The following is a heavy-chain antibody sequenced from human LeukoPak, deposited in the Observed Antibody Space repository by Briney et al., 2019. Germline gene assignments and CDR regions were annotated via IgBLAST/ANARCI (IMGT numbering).Heavy chain of an antibody. D-gene: IGHD4-11*01. V-gene: IGHV3-30*04. Sequence: GGSLRLSCAASGFTFSRYDMHWVRQAPGKGLEWVAVMSYDGSEKYYADSVKGRFTISRDNSKNTLYLQMNSLRAEDTALYYCARESYGNYYFDYWGQGTLVTVSS. CDR2: MSYDGSEK. CDR1: GFTFSRYD. CDR3: ARESYGNYYFDY. J-gene: IGHJ4*02.